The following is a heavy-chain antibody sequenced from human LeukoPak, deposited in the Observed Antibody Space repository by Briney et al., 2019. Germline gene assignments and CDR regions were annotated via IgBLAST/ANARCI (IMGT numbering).Heavy chain of an antibody. Sequence: PSETLSLTCTVSGGSISSSFYYWGWIRQPPGMGLEWIGGIYHSGSTYYNPSLKSRVTISVDTSRNQFSLNLSSVTAADTAVYYCARDNWNYGSSMDVWGQGTTVTVSS. V-gene: IGHV4-39*02. J-gene: IGHJ6*02. D-gene: IGHD1-7*01. CDR2: IYHSGST. CDR3: ARDNWNYGSSMDV. CDR1: GGSISSSFYY.